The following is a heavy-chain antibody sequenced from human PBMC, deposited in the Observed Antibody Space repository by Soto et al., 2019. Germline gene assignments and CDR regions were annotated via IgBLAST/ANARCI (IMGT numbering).Heavy chain of an antibody. CDR1: GGTFSSYA. J-gene: IGHJ4*02. Sequence: SVKVSCKASGGTFSSYAISWVRQAPGQGLEWMGGIIPIFGTANYAQKFQGRVTITADKSTSTAYMELSSLRSEDTAVYYCARELAAAGRFDYWGQGTLVTVSS. V-gene: IGHV1-69*06. D-gene: IGHD6-13*01. CDR2: IIPIFGTA. CDR3: ARELAAAGRFDY.